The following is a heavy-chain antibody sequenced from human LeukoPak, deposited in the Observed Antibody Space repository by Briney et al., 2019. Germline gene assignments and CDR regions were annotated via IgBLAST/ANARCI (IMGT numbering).Heavy chain of an antibody. Sequence: GGSLRLSCAASGFTFSDYYMSWIRQAPGKGLEWVSYISSSGSNIYYADSVKGRFTISRDNAKNSLYLQMNSLRAEDTAVYYCARDARPKLLWFGKTPVGDYWGQGTLVTVSS. D-gene: IGHD3-10*01. J-gene: IGHJ4*02. V-gene: IGHV3-11*01. CDR3: ARDARPKLLWFGKTPVGDY. CDR1: GFTFSDYY. CDR2: ISSSGSNI.